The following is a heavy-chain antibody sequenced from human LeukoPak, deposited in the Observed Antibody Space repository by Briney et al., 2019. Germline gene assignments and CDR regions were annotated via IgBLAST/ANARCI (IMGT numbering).Heavy chain of an antibody. J-gene: IGHJ4*02. CDR1: GYTFTSYA. D-gene: IGHD6-19*01. Sequence: ASAKVSCKASGYTFTSYAFIWVRQAPGQGLEWMGWISAYNGNTNYAQRLQGRVTLTTDTSTSTAYMELRSLRSDDTAVYYCARVSSSGPFDYWGQGTLVTVSS. CDR3: ARVSSSGPFDY. CDR2: ISAYNGNT. V-gene: IGHV1-18*01.